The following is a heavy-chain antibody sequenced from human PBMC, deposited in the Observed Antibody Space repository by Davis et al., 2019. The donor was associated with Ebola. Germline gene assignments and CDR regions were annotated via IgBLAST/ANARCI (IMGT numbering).Heavy chain of an antibody. J-gene: IGHJ4*02. D-gene: IGHD4-17*01. CDR1: GFTFTSSA. Sequence: SVKVSCKASGFTFTSSAVQWVRQARGQRLEWIGWIVVGSGNTNYAQKFQERVTITRDMSTSTAYMELSSLRSEDTAVYYCAALLGDYGDPGDYWGQGTLVTVSS. CDR2: IVVGSGNT. CDR3: AALLGDYGDPGDY. V-gene: IGHV1-58*01.